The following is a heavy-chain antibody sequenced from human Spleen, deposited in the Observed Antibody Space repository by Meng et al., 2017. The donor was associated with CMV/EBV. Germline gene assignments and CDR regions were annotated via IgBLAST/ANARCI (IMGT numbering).Heavy chain of an antibody. Sequence: GGSLRLSCAASGYTFSNYGISWVRQAPGQGLEWMGWISPYDGDRNYARKFQGRVTMTTDTSTTTAYMELRSLRSDDTAVYYCARDLEYCGSTSCFEDCFDPWGQGTLVTVSS. CDR1: GYTFSNYG. CDR2: ISPYDGDR. CDR3: ARDLEYCGSTSCFEDCFDP. V-gene: IGHV1-18*01. D-gene: IGHD2-2*01. J-gene: IGHJ5*02.